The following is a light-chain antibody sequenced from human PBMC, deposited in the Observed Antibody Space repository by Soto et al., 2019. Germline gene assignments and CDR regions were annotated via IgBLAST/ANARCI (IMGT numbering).Light chain of an antibody. J-gene: IGKJ1*01. CDR1: QSVLYRSNNNNY. Sequence: DIVMTQSPDSLAVSLGERATLNCKSSQSVLYRSNNNNYLAWYQQKPGQPPKLLIYWATTRESGVPDRFSGSGAGTDSPPTIPSLQAEDVAVYFCHQYYSTPWTFGQGTKVEIK. V-gene: IGKV4-1*01. CDR2: WAT. CDR3: HQYYSTPWT.